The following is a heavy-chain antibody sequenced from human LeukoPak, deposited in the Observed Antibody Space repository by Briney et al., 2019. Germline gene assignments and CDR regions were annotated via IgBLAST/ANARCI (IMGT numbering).Heavy chain of an antibody. CDR3: ARVLRSDAFDI. D-gene: IGHD4-17*01. CDR1: GGSISSYY. Sequence: SETLSLTCTVSGGSISSYYWSWIRQPPGKGLEWIGYIYYSGSTSYNPSLKSRVTISVDTSKNQFSLKLSSVTAADTAVYYCARVLRSDAFDIWGQGTMVTVSS. J-gene: IGHJ3*02. V-gene: IGHV4-59*01. CDR2: IYYSGST.